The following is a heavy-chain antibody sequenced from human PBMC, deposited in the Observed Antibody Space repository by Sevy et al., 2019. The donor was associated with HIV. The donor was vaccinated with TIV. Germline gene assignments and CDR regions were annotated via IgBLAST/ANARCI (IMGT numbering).Heavy chain of an antibody. Sequence: GGSLRLSCAASGFTFSTYTMNWVRQAPGKGLQWVSSISSSSNYIYYADSVKGRFTISRDNAKNSRYIQMNSLRAEDTAVYYCARPYGSGSWEAFDIWGQGTMVTVSS. D-gene: IGHD3-10*01. V-gene: IGHV3-21*01. CDR3: ARPYGSGSWEAFDI. CDR1: GFTFSTYT. J-gene: IGHJ3*02. CDR2: ISSSSNYI.